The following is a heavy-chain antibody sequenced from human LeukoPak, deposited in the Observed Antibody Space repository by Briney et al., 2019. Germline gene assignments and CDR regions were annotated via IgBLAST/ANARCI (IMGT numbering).Heavy chain of an antibody. J-gene: IGHJ6*03. D-gene: IGHD5-18*01. V-gene: IGHV3-11*01. CDR1: GFTFSDYY. CDR2: ISSSGSTI. Sequence: PGGSLRLSCAASGFTFSDYYMSWIRQAPGKGLEWVSYISSSGSTIYYADSVKGRFTISRDNAKNSLYLQMNSLRAEDTAVYYCARETNSYGCSHYYYYMDVWGKGTTVTVSS. CDR3: ARETNSYGCSHYYYYMDV.